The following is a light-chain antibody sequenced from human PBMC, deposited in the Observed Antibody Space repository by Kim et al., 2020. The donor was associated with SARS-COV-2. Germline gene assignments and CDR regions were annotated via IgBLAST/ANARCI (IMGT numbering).Light chain of an antibody. J-gene: IGKJ4*01. CDR3: QQYDDPALT. Sequence: DIQMTQSPSSLSASVGERVTITCQATQDISKSLNWFQQKPGKAPKLLIYDASNLETGVPSRFSGSGSGTDFTFTIISLQSEDIATYYCQQYDDPALTFSGGTKVDIK. V-gene: IGKV1-33*01. CDR1: QDISKS. CDR2: DAS.